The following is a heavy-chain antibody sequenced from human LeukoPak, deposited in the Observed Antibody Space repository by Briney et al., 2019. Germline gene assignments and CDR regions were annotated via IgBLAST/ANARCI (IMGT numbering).Heavy chain of an antibody. CDR1: GFTFSSYA. V-gene: IGHV3-23*01. J-gene: IGHJ4*02. Sequence: PGGSLRLSCAASGFTFSSYAMSWVRQAPGKGLEWVSAISVSGGSTYYAGSVKGRFTISRDNSKNTLYLQMNSLRAEDTAVYYCAKVAFGDRYYFDCWGQGTLVTVSS. D-gene: IGHD2-21*01. CDR3: AKVAFGDRYYFDC. CDR2: ISVSGGST.